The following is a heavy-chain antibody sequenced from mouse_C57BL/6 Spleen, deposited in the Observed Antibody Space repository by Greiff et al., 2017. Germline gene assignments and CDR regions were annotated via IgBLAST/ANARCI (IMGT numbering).Heavy chain of an antibody. V-gene: IGHV1-19*01. D-gene: IGHD1-1*01. CDR1: GYTFTDYY. J-gene: IGHJ4*01. CDR3: ARRDYGSSHYAMDY. Sequence: EVKLVESGPVLVKPGASVKMSCKASGYTFTDYYMNWVKQSHGKSLEWIGVINPYNGGTSYNQKFKGKATLTVDKSSSTAYMELNSLTSEDSAVYYCARRDYGSSHYAMDYWGQGTSVTVSS. CDR2: INPYNGGT.